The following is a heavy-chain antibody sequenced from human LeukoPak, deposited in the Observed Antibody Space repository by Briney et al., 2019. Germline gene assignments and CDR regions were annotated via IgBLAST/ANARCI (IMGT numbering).Heavy chain of an antibody. V-gene: IGHV3-30*02. J-gene: IGHJ4*02. Sequence: PGGSLTLSCGASGFTFSSSAMHWVRQGPGKGLEWVAYIAHHGNNKYYADSVKGRFTISRDNSKGSLYLQMNSLRADDTAVYYCAKDGSWSCTDWGPGTLVRVSS. D-gene: IGHD2-8*02. CDR3: AKDGSWSCTD. CDR2: IAHHGNNK. CDR1: GFTFSSSA.